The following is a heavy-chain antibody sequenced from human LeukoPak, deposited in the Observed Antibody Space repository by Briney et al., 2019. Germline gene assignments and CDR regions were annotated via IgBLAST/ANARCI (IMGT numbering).Heavy chain of an antibody. Sequence: RGSLRLSRAASGFAIRSYWMHWVCQDPGKGLVWVSRIKSDGSSTRYADSVKGRFTISRDNAKNTLYLQMNSLRAEDTAIYYCARSADPNRGSGWYFDLWGHGTQVTVSS. CDR1: GFAIRSYW. V-gene: IGHV3-74*01. J-gene: IGHJ2*01. CDR3: ARSADPNRGSGWYFDL. CDR2: IKSDGSST. D-gene: IGHD7-27*01.